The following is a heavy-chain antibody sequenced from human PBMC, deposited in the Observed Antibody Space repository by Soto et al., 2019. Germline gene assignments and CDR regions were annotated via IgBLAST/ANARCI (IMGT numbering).Heavy chain of an antibody. Sequence: PVESLKISCNASGYSFTSYWIAWVRQMPGKGLEWMGIIYPGDSETRYSPSFQGQVTISADKSISTAYLQWSSLKASDTAMYYCTRQSDNTASEDWGQGTLVTVSS. J-gene: IGHJ4*02. V-gene: IGHV5-51*01. CDR1: GYSFTSYW. D-gene: IGHD2-21*02. CDR3: TRQSDNTASED. CDR2: IYPGDSET.